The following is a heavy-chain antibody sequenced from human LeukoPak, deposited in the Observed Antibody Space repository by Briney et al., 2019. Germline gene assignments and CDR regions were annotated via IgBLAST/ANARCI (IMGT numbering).Heavy chain of an antibody. CDR2: ISYDGSNN. Sequence: SGRCLRLAWAPSGLTFGSYGMHWVRQGPGKGLEWVAVISYDGSNNYYADSVKGRFTISRDNSKNTLYLQMNSLRAEDAAVYYCAKHYYYDSSGYKYYFDYWGQGTLVTVSS. CDR3: AKHYYYDSSGYKYYFDY. D-gene: IGHD3-22*01. V-gene: IGHV3-30*18. J-gene: IGHJ4*02. CDR1: GLTFGSYG.